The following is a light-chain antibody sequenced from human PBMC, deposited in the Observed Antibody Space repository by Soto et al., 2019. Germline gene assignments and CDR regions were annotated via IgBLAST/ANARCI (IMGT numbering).Light chain of an antibody. CDR3: QQYENLPT. CDR1: QSIGSSY. J-gene: IGKJ5*01. Sequence: EIVLTQSPGTLSLSPEERATLSCRASQSIGSSYLAWYQQKPGQAPRLLIYGASNRATGIPDRFRGSGSGTNFTFTISRLQPEDIATYYCQQYENLPTFGKGTRLEIK. CDR2: GAS. V-gene: IGKV3-20*01.